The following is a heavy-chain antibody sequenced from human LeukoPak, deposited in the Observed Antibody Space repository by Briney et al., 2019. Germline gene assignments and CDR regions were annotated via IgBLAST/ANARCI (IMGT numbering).Heavy chain of an antibody. CDR2: VSYSGIT. CDR1: GDSVNSYF. CDR3: ARHDSNFYYFKY. D-gene: IGHD3-22*01. J-gene: IGHJ4*02. V-gene: IGHV4-59*08. Sequence: SETLSLTCTVSGDSVNSYFWNWIRQPPGQGLEWIGYVSYSGITNYNPSLKSRVTISVDTSKNQFSLKLSPVTAADTAVYYCARHDSNFYYFKYWGQGTLVTVSS.